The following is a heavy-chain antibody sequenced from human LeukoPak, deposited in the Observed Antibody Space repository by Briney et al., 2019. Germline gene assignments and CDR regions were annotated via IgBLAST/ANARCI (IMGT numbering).Heavy chain of an antibody. V-gene: IGHV3-23*01. CDR2: INGRGDNT. CDR1: GVIISNYA. J-gene: IGHJ5*02. CDR3: AKDRVSPGFNWFDP. Sequence: GGSLRLSCAASGVIISNYAMSWVRQAPGKGLEWVSAINGRGDNTYYADFVKGRFTISRDNSKSTVYLRMNSLRTEDTAVYYCAKDRVSPGFNWFDPWGQGTLVTVSS. D-gene: IGHD2/OR15-2a*01.